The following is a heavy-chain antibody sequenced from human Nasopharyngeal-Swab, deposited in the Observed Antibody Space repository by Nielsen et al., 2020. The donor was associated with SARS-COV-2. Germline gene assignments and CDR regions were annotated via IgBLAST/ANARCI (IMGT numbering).Heavy chain of an antibody. J-gene: IGHJ4*02. CDR1: GFTFSSYE. D-gene: IGHD1-26*01. Sequence: GESLKISCAASGFTFSSYEMNWVRQAPGKGLEWVSYISSSGSTMYYADSVKGRFTISRDNAKNSLYLQMNSLRAEDTAVYYCARGPGGSYFDSWGQGTLVTVSS. CDR3: ARGPGGSYFDS. CDR2: ISSSGSTM. V-gene: IGHV3-48*03.